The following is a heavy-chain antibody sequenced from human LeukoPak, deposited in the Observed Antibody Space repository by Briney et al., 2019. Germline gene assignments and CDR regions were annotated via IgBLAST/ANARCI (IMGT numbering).Heavy chain of an antibody. D-gene: IGHD3-10*01. J-gene: IGHJ4*02. CDR3: ASGDYGSGLFWDY. CDR1: GYSFTSYW. CDR2: IYPGDSDT. V-gene: IGHV5-51*01. Sequence: GESLKISCKGSGYSFTSYWTGWVRQMPGKGLEWMGIIYPGDSDTRYSPSFQGQVTISANKSISTAYLQWSSLKASDTAMYYCASGDYGSGLFWDYWGQGTLVTVSS.